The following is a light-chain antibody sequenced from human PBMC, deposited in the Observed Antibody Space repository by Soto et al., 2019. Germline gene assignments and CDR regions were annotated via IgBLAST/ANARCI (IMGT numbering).Light chain of an antibody. J-gene: IGKJ1*01. CDR1: QRVSARY. Sequence: EIVLTQSPGTLSLSPGDRATLSCSASQRVSARYLAWYHQKPGQAPRLLIFGASGRASGIPDRFSDSGSGTDFTLTIDRLEPEDFAMYYCQQYSDSPPTFGQGTKVDIK. CDR2: GAS. V-gene: IGKV3-20*01. CDR3: QQYSDSPPT.